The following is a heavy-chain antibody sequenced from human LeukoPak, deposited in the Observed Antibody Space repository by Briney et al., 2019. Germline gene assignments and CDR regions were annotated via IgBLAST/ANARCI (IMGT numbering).Heavy chain of an antibody. CDR1: GFTFSSHG. V-gene: IGHV3-30*02. J-gene: IGHJ4*02. CDR3: ARDRRIAAAAPVDY. Sequence: GGSLRLSCVASGFTFSSHGMHWVRQAPGKGLEWVAFIRYDGSNKYYADSVKGRFTISRDNSKNTLYLQMNSLRAEDTAVYYCARDRRIAAAAPVDYWGQGTLVTVSS. D-gene: IGHD6-13*01. CDR2: IRYDGSNK.